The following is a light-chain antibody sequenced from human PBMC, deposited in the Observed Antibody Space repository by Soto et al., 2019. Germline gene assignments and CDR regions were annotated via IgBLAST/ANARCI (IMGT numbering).Light chain of an antibody. CDR1: GSNIGSNT. CDR2: SNN. V-gene: IGLV1-44*01. Sequence: SVVTQPPSASGTPGQRVTISCSGSGSNIGSNTVNWYQHLPGAAPKLLIYSNNQRPSGVPDRISGSKSGTSASLAISGLQSEDEADYYCAAWDDSLNGVVFGGGTKLTVL. CDR3: AAWDDSLNGVV. J-gene: IGLJ2*01.